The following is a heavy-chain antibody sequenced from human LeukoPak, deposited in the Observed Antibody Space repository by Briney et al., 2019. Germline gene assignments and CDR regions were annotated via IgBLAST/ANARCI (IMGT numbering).Heavy chain of an antibody. Sequence: PGGSLRLSCEASGFTFSSYWMSWVRQAPGKGLEWVANINQDGSETYYVDSVKGRFTISRDNAKNSLYLQMNSLRAEDTAVYYCARPLYDFWSGYYNNCFDPWGQGTLVTVSS. J-gene: IGHJ5*02. D-gene: IGHD3-3*01. CDR3: ARPLYDFWSGYYNNCFDP. V-gene: IGHV3-7*01. CDR2: INQDGSET. CDR1: GFTFSSYW.